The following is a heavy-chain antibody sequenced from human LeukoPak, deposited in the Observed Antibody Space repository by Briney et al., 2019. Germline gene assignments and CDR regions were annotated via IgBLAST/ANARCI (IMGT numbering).Heavy chain of an antibody. J-gene: IGHJ4*02. CDR3: AREGPRGGGTYYFDY. Sequence: ASVKVSCKASGYTFTSYYMYWVRQAPGQGLEWMGIINPSGGSTSYAQKFQGRVTMTRDTSTSTVYMELSSLRSEDTAGYYCAREGPRGGGTYYFDYWGQGTLVTVSS. D-gene: IGHD3-16*01. CDR1: GYTFTSYY. V-gene: IGHV1-46*01. CDR2: INPSGGST.